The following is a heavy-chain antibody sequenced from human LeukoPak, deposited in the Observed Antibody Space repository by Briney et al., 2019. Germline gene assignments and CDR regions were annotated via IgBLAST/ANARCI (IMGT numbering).Heavy chain of an antibody. J-gene: IGHJ4*02. CDR2: IWYDGSYK. Sequence: GGSLRLSCAASGFNFSNYGMHWVRQAPGKGLEWVAVIWYDGSYKYYAESVKGRFTISRDNAKNTLYLQMSSLRTEDTAIYYCARGRHEGDYWGQGTLVTVSS. CDR1: GFNFSNYG. CDR3: ARGRHEGDY. V-gene: IGHV3-33*01.